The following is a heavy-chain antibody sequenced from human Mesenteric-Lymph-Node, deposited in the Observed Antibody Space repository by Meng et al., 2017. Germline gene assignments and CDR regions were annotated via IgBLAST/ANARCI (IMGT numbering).Heavy chain of an antibody. V-gene: IGHV1-69*13. CDR2: IIPIFGTA. Sequence: SVKVSCKASGGTFGSYAISWVRQAPGQGLEWMGGIIPIFGTANYAQKFQGRVTITADESTSTAYMELSSLRSEDTAVYYCARGGSIAARPFDYWGQGTLVTVSS. J-gene: IGHJ4*02. CDR3: ARGGSIAARPFDY. CDR1: GGTFGSYA. D-gene: IGHD6-6*01.